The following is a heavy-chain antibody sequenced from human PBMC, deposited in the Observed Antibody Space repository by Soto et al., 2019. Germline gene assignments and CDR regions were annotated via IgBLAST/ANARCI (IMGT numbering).Heavy chain of an antibody. J-gene: IGHJ4*02. CDR1: GFTFSSYA. CDR2: ISGSGGST. V-gene: IGHV3-23*01. Sequence: GGSLRLSCAASGFTFSSYAMSWVRQAPGKGLEWVSAISGSGGSTYYADSVKGRFTISRDNSKNTLYLQMNSLRAEDTAVYYCAKVLEDTMVRGVFYFDYWGQGTLVTVSS. D-gene: IGHD3-10*01. CDR3: AKVLEDTMVRGVFYFDY.